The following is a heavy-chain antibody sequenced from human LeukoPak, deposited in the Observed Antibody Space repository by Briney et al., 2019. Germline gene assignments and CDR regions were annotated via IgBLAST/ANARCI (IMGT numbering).Heavy chain of an antibody. CDR3: ARDRYDFWSGYSANY. V-gene: IGHV1-18*01. Sequence: ASVKVSCKASGYTFTSHGITWVRQAPGQGLEWMGWISAYNGNTNYAQKLQDRVTMTTDTSTSTAYMELRSLRSDDTAVYYCARDRYDFWSGYSANYWGQGTLVTVSS. J-gene: IGHJ4*02. CDR2: ISAYNGNT. D-gene: IGHD3-3*01. CDR1: GYTFTSHG.